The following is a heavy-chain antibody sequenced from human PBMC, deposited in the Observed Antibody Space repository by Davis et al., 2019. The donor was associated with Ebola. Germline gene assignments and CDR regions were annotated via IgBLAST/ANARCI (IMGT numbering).Heavy chain of an antibody. V-gene: IGHV1-2*02. Sequence: ASVKVSCKPSGYTFTGYYMHWVRQAPGQGLEWMGWINPNSGGTDFAQKFQGRVTMTRDTSIRTAYMELNRLTSDDTAVYYCARGRERISGVAVIITPFDYWGQGVLVTVSS. CDR2: INPNSGGT. CDR3: ARGRERISGVAVIITPFDY. CDR1: GYTFTGYY. D-gene: IGHD3-22*01. J-gene: IGHJ4*02.